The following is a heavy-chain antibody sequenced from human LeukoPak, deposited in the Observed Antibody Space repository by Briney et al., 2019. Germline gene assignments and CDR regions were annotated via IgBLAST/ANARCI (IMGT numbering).Heavy chain of an antibody. D-gene: IGHD3-22*01. CDR3: ARANYYDNSGYSRGAFDI. CDR2: IFHSGST. Sequence: SETLSLTCSVSGYSISSGFYWGWIRPPPGKGLEWIGSIFHSGSTYYNSSLKSRVTISVDTSKNQFSLKLSSVTAADTAVYYCARANYYDNSGYSRGAFDIWGQGTVVTVSS. J-gene: IGHJ3*02. CDR1: GYSISSGFY. V-gene: IGHV4-38-2*02.